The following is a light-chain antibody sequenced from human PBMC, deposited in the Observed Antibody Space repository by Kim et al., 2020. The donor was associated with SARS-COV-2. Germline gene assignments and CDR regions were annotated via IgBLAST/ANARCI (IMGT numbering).Light chain of an antibody. V-gene: IGKV1-17*01. CDR1: QDIRNE. J-gene: IGKJ5*01. CDR2: GAS. Sequence: GNRVNITWRESQDIRNELGWDQQNPGRAPKRLFYGASSLRSGVPTRCSGSGSGTEFTLTIGSLQPEDCATYLCLQQNTYPIAVGQRTRLEIK. CDR3: LQQNTYPIA.